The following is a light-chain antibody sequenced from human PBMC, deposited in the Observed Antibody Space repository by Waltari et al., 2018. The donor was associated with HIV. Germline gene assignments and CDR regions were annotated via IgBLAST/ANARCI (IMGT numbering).Light chain of an antibody. CDR1: QAIGKD. CDR2: AAS. J-gene: IGKJ4*01. CDR3: LQDYDYPLS. Sequence: IQLTQSPPPLSASVGYSVTITCRARQAIGKDLAWYQVKSGEAPRLLISAASVLQVGVPSLFSGSGSDTAFTLSISTLRPEDIGTYYCLQDYDYPLSFGGGTKVNI. V-gene: IGKV1-6*01.